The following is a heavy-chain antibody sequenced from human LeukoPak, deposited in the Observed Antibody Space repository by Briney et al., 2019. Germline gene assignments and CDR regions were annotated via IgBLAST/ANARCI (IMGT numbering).Heavy chain of an antibody. J-gene: IGHJ4*02. CDR3: AKSGYSYGPDY. V-gene: IGHV3-9*01. Sequence: GGSLRLSCAASGFTFDDYAMHWVRQAPGKGLEWVSGISWNSGSIGYADSVKGRFTISRDNAKNSLYLQMNSLGAEDTALYYCAKSGYSYGPDYWGQGTLVTVSS. D-gene: IGHD5-18*01. CDR1: GFTFDDYA. CDR2: ISWNSGSI.